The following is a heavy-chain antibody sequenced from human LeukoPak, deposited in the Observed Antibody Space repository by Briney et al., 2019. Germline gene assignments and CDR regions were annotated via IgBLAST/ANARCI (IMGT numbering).Heavy chain of an antibody. CDR2: IRRKAHDGTT. J-gene: IGHJ4*02. V-gene: IGHV3-49*04. D-gene: IGHD4-17*01. CDR1: GFNFGDYG. CDR3: TRADGDYDHHFFDY. Sequence: PGGSLRPSCTTSGFNFGDYGLSWVRQAPGKGLEWIGFIRRKAHDGTTEYAASVKGRFTISRDDSKSIAYLQMNGLQNEDTALYYCTRADGDYDHHFFDYWGQGTQVIVSS.